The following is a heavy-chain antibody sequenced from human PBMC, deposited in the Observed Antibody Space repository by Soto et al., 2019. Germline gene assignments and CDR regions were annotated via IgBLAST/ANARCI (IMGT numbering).Heavy chain of an antibody. CDR2: INPSGGST. CDR1: GYAFTSYY. D-gene: IGHD3-3*01. CDR3: ARDTYYDFWSGKNWFDP. J-gene: IGHJ5*02. V-gene: IGHV1-46*03. Sequence: GVSVKVSCKASGYAFTSYYMHWVRQATGQGLEWMGIINPSGGSTSYAQKFQGRVTMTRDTSTSTVYMELSSLRSEDTAVYYCARDTYYDFWSGKNWFDPWGQGTLVTVSS.